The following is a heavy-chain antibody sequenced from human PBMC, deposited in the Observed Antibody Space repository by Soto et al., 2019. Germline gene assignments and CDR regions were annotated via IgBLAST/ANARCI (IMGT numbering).Heavy chain of an antibody. CDR1: GGTFSSYA. Sequence: QVQLVQSGAEVKKPGSSVKVSCKASGGTFSSYAISWVRQAPGQGLEWMGGIIPIFGTANYAQKFQGRVTITADESTSTAYMELSSLSSEDTAVYYCARAKGRYYYDSSGYYSTDYWGQGTLVTVSS. D-gene: IGHD3-22*01. J-gene: IGHJ4*02. V-gene: IGHV1-69*01. CDR3: ARAKGRYYYDSSGYYSTDY. CDR2: IIPIFGTA.